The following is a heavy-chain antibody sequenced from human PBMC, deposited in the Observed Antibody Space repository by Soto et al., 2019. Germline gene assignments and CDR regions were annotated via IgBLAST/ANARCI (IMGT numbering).Heavy chain of an antibody. CDR1: GYSFTSYG. CDR3: AKDEGGTYSPPFDY. D-gene: IGHD1-26*01. Sequence: ASVKVSCKASGYSFTSYGISWVRQAPGQGLEWMGWISGYNGNTNYAQNLQGRVTITTDTSTSTAYMELRSLRSGDTAMYYCAKDEGGTYSPPFDYWGQGTLVTVSS. V-gene: IGHV1-18*01. J-gene: IGHJ4*02. CDR2: ISGYNGNT.